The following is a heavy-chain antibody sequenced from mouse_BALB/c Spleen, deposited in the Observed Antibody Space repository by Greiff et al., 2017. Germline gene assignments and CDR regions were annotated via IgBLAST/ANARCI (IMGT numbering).Heavy chain of an antibody. CDR3: ARESYYGNYLYAMDY. CDR2: IWGDGST. CDR1: GFSLTGYG. V-gene: IGHV2-6-7*01. D-gene: IGHD2-10*01. J-gene: IGHJ4*01. Sequence: VKLMESGPGLVAPSQSLSITCTVSGFSLTGYGVNWVRQPPGKGLEWLGMIWGDGSTDYNSALKSRLSISKDNSKSQVFLKMNSLQTDDTARYYCARESYYGNYLYAMDYWGQGTSVTVSS.